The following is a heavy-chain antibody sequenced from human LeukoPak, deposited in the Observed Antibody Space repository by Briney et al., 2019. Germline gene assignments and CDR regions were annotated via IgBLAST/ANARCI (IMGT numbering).Heavy chain of an antibody. D-gene: IGHD4-17*01. V-gene: IGHV1-46*01. CDR2: INPSGGST. J-gene: IGHJ4*02. CDR1: GSTFTTYY. Sequence: ASVKVSCKASGSTFTTYYMHWVRQAPGQGLEWMGIINPSGGSTSHAQKFQGRVTMTRDTSTRTVYMELSSLRSEDTAVYYCARDRSYGDYSYYFDYWGQGTLVTVSS. CDR3: ARDRSYGDYSYYFDY.